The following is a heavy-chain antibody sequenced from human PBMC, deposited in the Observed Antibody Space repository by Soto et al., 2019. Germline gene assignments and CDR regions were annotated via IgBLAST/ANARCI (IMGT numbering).Heavy chain of an antibody. Sequence: EVQLVESGGGLVQPGGSLKLSCAASGFTFSGSAMHWVRQASGKGLERVGRIRSKANSYATAYAASGKGRFTISRDDSKNTAYLQMNSLKIEDTAVYYWTRSFDWLLFVVWFDPWGQGPLVTVSS. CDR1: GFTFSGSA. CDR3: TRSFDWLLFVVWFDP. CDR2: IRSKANSYAT. J-gene: IGHJ5*02. V-gene: IGHV3-73*01. D-gene: IGHD3-9*01.